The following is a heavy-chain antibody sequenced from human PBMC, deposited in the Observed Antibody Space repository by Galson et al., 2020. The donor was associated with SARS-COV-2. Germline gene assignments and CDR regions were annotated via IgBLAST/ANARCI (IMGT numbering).Heavy chain of an antibody. J-gene: IGHJ6*02. CDR2: MNPNSGNT. CDR1: GYTFTSYD. Sequence: ASVKVSCKASGYTFTSYDINWVRQATGQGLEWMGWMNPNSGNTGYAQKFQGRVTMTRNTSISTAYMELSSLRSEDTAVYYCARIEPGDYGYYLLTYYYYYGMDVWGQGTTVTVSS. V-gene: IGHV1-8*01. CDR3: ARIEPGDYGYYLLTYYYYYGMDV. D-gene: IGHD4-17*01.